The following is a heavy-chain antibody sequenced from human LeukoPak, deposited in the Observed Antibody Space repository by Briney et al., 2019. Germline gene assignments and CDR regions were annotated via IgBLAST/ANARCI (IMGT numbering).Heavy chain of an antibody. V-gene: IGHV3-7*03. CDR3: ARRYFDY. Sequence: GGSLRLSCAASGFTFSDFWMQWVRQAPGKGLEWVANIKQDGGEKYYVDSVTGRFTISRDNAMNALYLQMNNLRAEDTAVYYCARRYFDYWGQGTLVTVSS. CDR2: IKQDGGEK. CDR1: GFTFSDFW. J-gene: IGHJ4*02.